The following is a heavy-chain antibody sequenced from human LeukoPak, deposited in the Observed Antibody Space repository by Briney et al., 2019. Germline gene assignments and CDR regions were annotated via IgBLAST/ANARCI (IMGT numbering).Heavy chain of an antibody. Sequence: GGSLRLSCVASGFNFSSYGMHWVRQAPGKGLVWASHINSDGSTTNYADSVRGRFTISRDNAKNTVHLQMISLRAEDTAVYYCARDYNYAIDYWGQGTLVTVSS. CDR2: INSDGSTT. J-gene: IGHJ4*02. CDR3: ARDYNYAIDY. CDR1: GFNFSSYG. D-gene: IGHD5-18*01. V-gene: IGHV3-74*01.